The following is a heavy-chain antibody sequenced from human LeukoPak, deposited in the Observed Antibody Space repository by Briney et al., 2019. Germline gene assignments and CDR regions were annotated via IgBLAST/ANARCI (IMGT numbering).Heavy chain of an antibody. D-gene: IGHD2-2*01. CDR3: AKGSQYQLLSYYFDY. J-gene: IGHJ4*02. Sequence: GGSLRLSCAASGFTFDDYAMHWVRQAPGKGLERVSGISWNSGSVGYADSVKGRFTISRDNAKNSLYLQMNSLRAEDTALYYCAKGSQYQLLSYYFDYWGQGTLVTVSS. CDR2: ISWNSGSV. CDR1: GFTFDDYA. V-gene: IGHV3-9*01.